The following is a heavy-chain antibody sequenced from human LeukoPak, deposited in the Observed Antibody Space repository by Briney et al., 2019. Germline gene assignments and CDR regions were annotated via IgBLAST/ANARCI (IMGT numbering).Heavy chain of an antibody. CDR3: SYSGSRNWFDP. D-gene: IGHD1-26*01. CDR1: GGTFSRYA. J-gene: IGHJ5*02. V-gene: IGHV1-69*05. Sequence: SVKVSCKASGGTFSRYAISWVRQAPGQGLEWMGGIIPIFGTANYTQKFQGRVTITTDKSTSTAYMELSSLRSEDTAVYYCSYSGSRNWFDPWGQGTLVTVSS. CDR2: IIPIFGTA.